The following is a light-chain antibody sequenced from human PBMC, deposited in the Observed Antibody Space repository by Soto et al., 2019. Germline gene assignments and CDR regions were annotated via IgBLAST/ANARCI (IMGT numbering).Light chain of an antibody. V-gene: IGKV1-33*01. CDR3: QQYENLPT. J-gene: IGKJ5*01. Sequence: DIQMTQSPSSLSASVGDRVTITCQASQNINNYLNWYQQKPGRAPKLLIYDASNLEAGVPSGFRGSGSGTDFTFTISRLQPEDIATYYYQQYENLPTFGQGTRLEIK. CDR2: DAS. CDR1: QNINNY.